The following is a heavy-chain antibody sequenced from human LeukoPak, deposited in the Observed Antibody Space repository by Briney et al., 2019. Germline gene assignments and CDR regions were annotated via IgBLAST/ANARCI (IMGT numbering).Heavy chain of an antibody. J-gene: IGHJ4*02. D-gene: IGHD3-22*01. V-gene: IGHV3-23*01. CDR2: ISGSGGST. CDR1: GFTFSNYV. CDR3: AKEFSGYLASFEY. Sequence: PGGSLRLSCAASGFTFSNYVMSWARQAPGKGLEWVSGISGSGGSTHYIDSVKGRFTISRDNSKNTLYLQMNSLSAGDTAVYYCAKEFSGYLASFEYWGQGTLVTVSS.